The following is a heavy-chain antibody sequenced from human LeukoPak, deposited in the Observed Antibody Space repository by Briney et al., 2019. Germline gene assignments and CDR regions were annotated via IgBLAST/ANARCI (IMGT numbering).Heavy chain of an antibody. Sequence: SGTLSLTCTVSGGSISSYYWSWIPQPAGKGLEWIGRVYTSGSTHYNPSLKSRVTMSVDTSKNQFSLKLSSVTAADTAVYYCASSSDYGDYSIDYWGQGTLVTVSS. J-gene: IGHJ4*02. CDR1: GGSISSYY. CDR3: ASSSDYGDYSIDY. V-gene: IGHV4-4*07. CDR2: VYTSGST. D-gene: IGHD4-17*01.